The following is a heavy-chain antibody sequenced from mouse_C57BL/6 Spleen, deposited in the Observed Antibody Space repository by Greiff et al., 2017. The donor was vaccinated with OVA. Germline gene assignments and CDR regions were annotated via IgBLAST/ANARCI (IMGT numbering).Heavy chain of an antibody. Sequence: VQLQQSGPELVQPGASVKISCKASGYAFSSSWMNWVKQRPGKGLEWIGRIYPGARDTNYNGNFKGKATLTADKPSITAYMQLSRLTSEDSAVYFCSPLITTAFDYWGQGTTLTVSS. D-gene: IGHD1-1*01. CDR3: SPLITTAFDY. J-gene: IGHJ2*01. CDR2: IYPGARDT. CDR1: GYAFSSSW. V-gene: IGHV1-82*01.